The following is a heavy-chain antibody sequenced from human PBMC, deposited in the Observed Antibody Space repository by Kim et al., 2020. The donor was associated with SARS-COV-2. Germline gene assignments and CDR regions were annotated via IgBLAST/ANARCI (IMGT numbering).Heavy chain of an antibody. J-gene: IGHJ4*02. CDR2: IWYDGSNK. D-gene: IGHD3-10*01. Sequence: DIWYDGSNKYYADSVKGRFTISRDNSKNTLYLQMNSLRAEDTAVYYCAKDLPEGAGGTGGFDYWGQGTLVIVS. V-gene: IGHV3-33*06. CDR3: AKDLPEGAGGTGGFDY.